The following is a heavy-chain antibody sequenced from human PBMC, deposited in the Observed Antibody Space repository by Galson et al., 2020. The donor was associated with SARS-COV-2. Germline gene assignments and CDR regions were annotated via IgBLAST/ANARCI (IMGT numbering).Heavy chain of an antibody. J-gene: IGHJ5*01. D-gene: IGHD2-2*01. V-gene: IGHV3-21*01. CDR1: GFTFSDYT. Sequence: GGSLRLSCAASGFTFSDYTMNWVRKAPGKGLEWVSSISHRSTYIYYADSVKGRFTISRDNAKNSLFLQVNSLTVEDTAVYYCARTPLAYCTTTSCHYPFDPWGQGTLVTVSS. CDR2: ISHRSTYI. CDR3: ARTPLAYCTTTSCHYPFDP.